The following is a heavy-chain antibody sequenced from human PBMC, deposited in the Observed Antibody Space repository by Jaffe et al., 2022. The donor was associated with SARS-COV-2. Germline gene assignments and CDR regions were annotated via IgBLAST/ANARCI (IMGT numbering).Heavy chain of an antibody. CDR3: SRTSGDSVLVPAASDDAFDV. J-gene: IGHJ3*01. V-gene: IGHV3-73*02. D-gene: IGHD6-6*01. Sequence: EVHLVESGGGLVQPGGSMKLSCAASGFSFSDSAIHWVRQAPGKGLEWIGRIRGQAISYATAYAASVKGRFIVSRDDSKNTAYLQMNSLRTEDTAVYFCSRTSGDSVLVPAASDDAFDVWGQGTMVTVSS. CDR1: GFSFSDSA. CDR2: IRGQAISYAT.